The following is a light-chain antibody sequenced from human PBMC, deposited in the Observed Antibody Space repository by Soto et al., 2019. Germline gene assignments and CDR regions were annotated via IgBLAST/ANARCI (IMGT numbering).Light chain of an antibody. Sequence: IQWTQSPSSLSASVGDRVTITFRASQSIGNWLAWYQQKPGEAPKLLIFAASTLQSGVPSRFSGSGSGTDFTLTISSLQAEDFATYYCQQLSTYPSTFGGGTKVDIK. V-gene: IGKV1-9*01. J-gene: IGKJ4*01. CDR3: QQLSTYPST. CDR1: QSIGNW. CDR2: AAS.